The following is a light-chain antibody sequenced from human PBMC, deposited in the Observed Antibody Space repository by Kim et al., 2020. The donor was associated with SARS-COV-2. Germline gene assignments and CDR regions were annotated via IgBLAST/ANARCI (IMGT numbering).Light chain of an antibody. J-gene: IGKJ4*01. CDR2: WAS. Sequence: DIVMTQSPDSLAVSLGERATINCKSSQSVLYSSNNKNYLAWYQQKPGQPPKLLIYWASTRESGVPDRFSGSGSETDFTLTISSLQAEDVAVYYCQQYYTTPLTFGRGTKLEI. CDR1: QSVLYSSNNKNY. V-gene: IGKV4-1*01. CDR3: QQYYTTPLT.